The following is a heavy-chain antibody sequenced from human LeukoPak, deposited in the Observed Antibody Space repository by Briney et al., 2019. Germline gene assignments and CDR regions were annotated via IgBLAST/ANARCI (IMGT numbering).Heavy chain of an antibody. J-gene: IGHJ4*02. CDR2: ISFDGSDK. CDR3: AKREVSYFDY. V-gene: IGHV3-30*18. CDR1: GFTFSSYG. Sequence: GGSLRLSCAASGFTFSSYGMHWVRQAPGKGPEWVAVISFDGSDKYYTDSMKGRFTISRDNSKNTLYLQMNSLRAEDTAVYYCAKREVSYFDYWGQGTLVTVSS. D-gene: IGHD1-26*01.